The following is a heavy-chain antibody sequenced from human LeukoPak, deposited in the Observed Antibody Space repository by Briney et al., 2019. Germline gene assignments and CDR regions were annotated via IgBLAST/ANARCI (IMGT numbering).Heavy chain of an antibody. CDR3: ARSRGATAMDYYFDY. CDR2: IYYSGST. V-gene: IGHV4-31*03. CDR1: GGSISSGGYY. D-gene: IGHD5-18*01. Sequence: PSQTLSLTCTVSGGSISSGGYYWSWIRQHPGKGLEWIGYIYYSGSTYYNPSLKSRVTISVDTSKNQFSLKLSSVTAADTAVYYCARSRGATAMDYYFDYWGQGTLVTVSS. J-gene: IGHJ4*02.